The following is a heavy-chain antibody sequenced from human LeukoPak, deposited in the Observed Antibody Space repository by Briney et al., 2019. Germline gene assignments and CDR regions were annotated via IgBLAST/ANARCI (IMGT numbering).Heavy chain of an antibody. D-gene: IGHD6-13*01. CDR2: IYYSGST. V-gene: IGHV4-59*08. CDR1: GGPISSYY. J-gene: IGHJ4*02. Sequence: SETLSLTCTVSGGPISSYYWSWIRQPPGKGLEWIGYIYYSGSTNYNPSLKSRVTISVDTSKNQFSLKLSSVTAADTDVYYCARHSSHYYFDYWGQGTLVTVSS. CDR3: ARHSSHYYFDY.